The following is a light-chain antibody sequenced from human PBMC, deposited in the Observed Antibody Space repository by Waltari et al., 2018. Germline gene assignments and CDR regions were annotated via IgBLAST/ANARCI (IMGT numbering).Light chain of an antibody. CDR3: QQYYTSPRT. Sequence: AIRMTQSPSSFSASTGERVTITCRASQAISSYLAWYQQKPGKAPKLLIYAASTLQSGVPSRFSGSGSGTDFTLTISCLQSEDSATYFCQQYYTSPRTFGQGTKVEIK. CDR2: AAS. J-gene: IGKJ1*01. V-gene: IGKV1-8*01. CDR1: QAISSY.